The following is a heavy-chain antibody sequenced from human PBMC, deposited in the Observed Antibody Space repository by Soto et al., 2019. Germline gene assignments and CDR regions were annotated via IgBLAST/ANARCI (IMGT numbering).Heavy chain of an antibody. CDR2: IFYSGGT. CDR1: GDSISSGVYY. Sequence: HVQLQESGPGLVKPSQTLSLTCTVSGDSISSGVYYWSWIRQHPEKGLEWIGYIFYSGGTYYTPSLRSRVTISIDTSKNQFSLKLSSVTVADNAVYYCARNLYTTTQGFYGMDVWGQGTTVTVSS. J-gene: IGHJ6*02. V-gene: IGHV4-31*03. CDR3: ARNLYTTTQGFYGMDV. D-gene: IGHD1-26*01.